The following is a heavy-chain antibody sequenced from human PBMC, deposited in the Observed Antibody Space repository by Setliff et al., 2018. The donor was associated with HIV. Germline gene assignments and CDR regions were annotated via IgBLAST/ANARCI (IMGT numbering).Heavy chain of an antibody. V-gene: IGHV4-31*03. D-gene: IGHD2-21*02. Sequence: PSETLSLTCTVSGGSISSGGYYWSWIRQHPGKGLEWIGYIYYSGSTYYNPSLKSRVTISVDTSKNQFSLKLNSVTAADTAVYYCARGGAFCGRDSCYYLDYWGQGILVTVSS. CDR1: GGSISSGGYY. CDR3: ARGGAFCGRDSCYYLDY. J-gene: IGHJ4*02. CDR2: IYYSGST.